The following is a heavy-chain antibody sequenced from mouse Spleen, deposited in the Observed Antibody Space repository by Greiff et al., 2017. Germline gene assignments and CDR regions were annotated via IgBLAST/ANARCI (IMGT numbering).Heavy chain of an antibody. D-gene: IGHD1-1*01. CDR1: GYTFTSYW. CDR2: IHPNSGST. V-gene: IGHV1-64*01. CDR3: ARKGTVGDWYFDV. Sequence: QVQLQQPGAELVKPGASVKLSCKASGYTFTSYWMHWVKQRPGQGLEWIGMIHPNSGSTNYNEKFKSKATLTVDKSSSTAYMQLSSLTSEDSAVYYCARKGTVGDWYFDVWGTGTTVTVSS. J-gene: IGHJ1*03.